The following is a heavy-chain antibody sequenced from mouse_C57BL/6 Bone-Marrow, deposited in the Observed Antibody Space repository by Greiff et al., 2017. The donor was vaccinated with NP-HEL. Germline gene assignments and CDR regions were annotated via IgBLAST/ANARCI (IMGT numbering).Heavy chain of an antibody. Sequence: QVQLQQSGPELVKPGASVKISCKASGYAFSSSWMNWVTQRPGKGLEWIGRIYPGDGDTNYNGKFKGKATLTADKSSSTAYMQLSSLTSEDSAVYFCARCYYGSSYAMDYWGQGTSVTVSS. V-gene: IGHV1-82*01. J-gene: IGHJ4*01. CDR2: IYPGDGDT. CDR3: ARCYYGSSYAMDY. CDR1: GYAFSSSW. D-gene: IGHD1-1*01.